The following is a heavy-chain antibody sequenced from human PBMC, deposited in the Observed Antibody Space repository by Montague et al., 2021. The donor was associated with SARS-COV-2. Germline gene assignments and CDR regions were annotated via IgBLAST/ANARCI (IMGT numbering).Heavy chain of an antibody. CDR2: IDWDEDQ. J-gene: IGHJ4*02. Sequence: PALVKPTQTLTLTCTFSGFSLNTSVMCVSWIRQPPGKALEWLALIDWDEDQYYSTSLKTRLTISKDTSKNQVVLTMTNMDPIDTATYYCARSYGDYRDSYFDYWGQGTLVTVSS. CDR3: ARSYGDYRDSYFDY. D-gene: IGHD4-17*01. CDR1: GFSLNTSVMC. V-gene: IGHV2-70*01.